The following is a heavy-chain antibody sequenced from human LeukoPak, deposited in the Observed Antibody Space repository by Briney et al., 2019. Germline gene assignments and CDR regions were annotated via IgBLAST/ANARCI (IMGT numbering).Heavy chain of an antibody. V-gene: IGHV3-21*01. Sequence: PGGSLRLSCAASGFTFSSYSMNWVRQAPGKGLEWVSSISSSSSYIYYADSAKGRFTISRDNTKNSLYLQMNSLRAEDTAVYYCARGMSIAVAGTLGVFDYWGQGTLVTVSS. CDR1: GFTFSSYS. D-gene: IGHD6-19*01. CDR2: ISSSSSYI. CDR3: ARGMSIAVAGTLGVFDY. J-gene: IGHJ4*02.